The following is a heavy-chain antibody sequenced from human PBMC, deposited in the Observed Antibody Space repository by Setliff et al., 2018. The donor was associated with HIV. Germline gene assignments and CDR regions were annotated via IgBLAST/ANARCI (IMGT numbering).Heavy chain of an antibody. CDR3: ARGSSWQYYYYYYMDV. CDR1: GGSISGSNYY. CDR2: SYYSGST. J-gene: IGHJ6*03. D-gene: IGHD6-13*01. Sequence: TSETLSLTCTVSGGSISGSNYYWAWIRQPPGKGLEWIGSSYYSGSTYYNPSLKSRVTISVDTSKNQFSLKLSSVTAADTAIYYCARGSSWQYYYYYYMDVWGKGTTVTVSS. V-gene: IGHV4-39*01.